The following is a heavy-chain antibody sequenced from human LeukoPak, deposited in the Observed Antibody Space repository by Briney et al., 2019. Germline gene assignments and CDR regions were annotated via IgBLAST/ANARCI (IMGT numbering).Heavy chain of an antibody. D-gene: IGHD5-24*01. CDR3: ARHVTISGPCDASDI. CDR2: IYYSGGT. V-gene: IGHV4-59*08. J-gene: IGHJ3*02. CDR1: GDSISSYY. Sequence: SETLSLTCTVSGDSISSYYWSWIRQPPGKGLEWIGYIYYSGGTDYNPSLKSRVTISVDTSKNQFSLKLRSVTAADTAVYYCARHVTISGPCDASDILGQGTMVTVSP.